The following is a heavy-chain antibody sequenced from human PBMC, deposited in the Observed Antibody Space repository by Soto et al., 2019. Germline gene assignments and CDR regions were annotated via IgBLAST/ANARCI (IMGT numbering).Heavy chain of an antibody. CDR2: ISYSGST. Sequence: QLQLQESGPGLVKPSETLSLTCTVSRGSISSGTNYWAWIRQPPGKGLEWIANISYSGSTFYNPSLKSRVTISLDTSKNQFSLKLRSVTAADTAVYYCARHEAGWYFDSSGQGTLVTVSS. CDR1: RGSISSGTNY. D-gene: IGHD6-25*01. V-gene: IGHV4-39*01. CDR3: ARHEAGWYFDS. J-gene: IGHJ4*02.